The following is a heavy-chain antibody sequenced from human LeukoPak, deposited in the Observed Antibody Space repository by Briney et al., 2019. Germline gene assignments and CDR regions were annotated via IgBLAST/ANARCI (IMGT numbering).Heavy chain of an antibody. Sequence: SETLSLTCTVSGGSISSSSYYWGRIRQPPGQGLVWFGSIYYSGSTYYNPSLKSRVTISVDTSKNQFPLKLSSVTAADTAVYYCARHGLSSKKIVGATIVYWGQGTLVSVSS. CDR1: GGSISSSSYY. D-gene: IGHD1-26*01. CDR2: IYYSGST. V-gene: IGHV4-39*01. J-gene: IGHJ4*02. CDR3: ARHGLSSKKIVGATIVY.